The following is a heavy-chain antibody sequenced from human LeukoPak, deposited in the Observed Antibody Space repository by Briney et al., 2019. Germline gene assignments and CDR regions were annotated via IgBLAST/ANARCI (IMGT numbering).Heavy chain of an antibody. J-gene: IGHJ4*02. D-gene: IGHD4-11*01. CDR2: IYYSGST. CDR1: GGSISSYY. V-gene: IGHV4-59*01. Sequence: PSETLSLSCTVSGGSISSYYWSWIRQPPGRGLEWIGYIYYSGSTNYNPSLKSRVTISVDTSKNQFSLKLSSVTAADTAVYYCARKGGGRLQPFDYWGQGTLVTVSS. CDR3: ARKGGGRLQPFDY.